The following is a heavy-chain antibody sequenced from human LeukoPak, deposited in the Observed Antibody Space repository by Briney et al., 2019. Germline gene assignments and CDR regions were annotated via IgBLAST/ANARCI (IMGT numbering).Heavy chain of an antibody. CDR2: IIPIFGTT. V-gene: IGHV1-69*06. CDR1: GVTPSNYA. D-gene: IGHD3-10*01. Sequence: GASVKVSCKASGVTPSNYAIYWVRQAPGQGLEWMGGIIPIFGTTNYAQQFEDRVSITADKSTTTAYMEVTSLTTDDTAVYYCARVKFGFGGASDYAMDVWGRGTTVIVSA. J-gene: IGHJ6*04. CDR3: ARVKFGFGGASDYAMDV.